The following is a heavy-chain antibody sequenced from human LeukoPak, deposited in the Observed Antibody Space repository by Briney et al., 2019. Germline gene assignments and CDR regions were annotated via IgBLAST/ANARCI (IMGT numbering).Heavy chain of an antibody. CDR3: ARLHCSSTSCYEDWFDP. J-gene: IGHJ5*02. CDR2: IDPSDSYT. Sequence: GESLKISCKGSGYSFTSYWISWVRQMRGKGLDWMGRIDPSDSYTNYSPSFQGHVTISADKSISTAYLQWSSLKASDTAMYYCARLHCSSTSCYEDWFDPWGQGTLVTVSS. D-gene: IGHD2-2*01. V-gene: IGHV5-10-1*01. CDR1: GYSFTSYW.